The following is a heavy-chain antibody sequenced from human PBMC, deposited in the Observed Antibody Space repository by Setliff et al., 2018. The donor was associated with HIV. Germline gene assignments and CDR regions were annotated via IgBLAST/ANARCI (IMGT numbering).Heavy chain of an antibody. Sequence: ASVKVSCKASGYTFTGYYMHWVRQAPGQGLEWMGWINPNSGGTNYAQKFQGRVTMTADTSTDTAYMELSSLRSEDTAVYYCATAPGYCSSTSCQGAFDIWGQGTMVTVSS. V-gene: IGHV1-2*02. J-gene: IGHJ3*02. CDR3: ATAPGYCSSTSCQGAFDI. CDR1: GYTFTGYY. CDR2: INPNSGGT. D-gene: IGHD2-2*01.